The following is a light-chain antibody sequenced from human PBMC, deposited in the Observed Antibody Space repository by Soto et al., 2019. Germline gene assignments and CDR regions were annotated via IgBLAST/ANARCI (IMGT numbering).Light chain of an antibody. CDR3: QQYNSYS. V-gene: IGKV1-5*01. J-gene: IGKJ1*01. Sequence: DIQMTQSPSTLSGSVGDRVTITCLASQTISSWLAWYQQKPVTAPKVLIYHASNLQSGVPSRFSGSGSGTEFTLSISSLQPDDFATYYRQQYNSYSFGQGAKADI. CDR2: HAS. CDR1: QTISSW.